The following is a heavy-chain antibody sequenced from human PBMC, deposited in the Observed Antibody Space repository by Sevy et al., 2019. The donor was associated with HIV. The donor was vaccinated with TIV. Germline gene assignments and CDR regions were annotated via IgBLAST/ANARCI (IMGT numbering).Heavy chain of an antibody. Sequence: GGSLRLSCAVSGFTFSSYSMNWVRQAPGKGLEWVSSISSSSNYIYYADSVKGRFSISRDNTKNSVYLQMNSLRGEDTAVFYCARAVPATDAFDIWGQGTLVTVSS. CDR3: ARAVPATDAFDI. V-gene: IGHV3-21*01. CDR2: ISSSSNYI. CDR1: GFTFSSYS. D-gene: IGHD6-19*01. J-gene: IGHJ3*02.